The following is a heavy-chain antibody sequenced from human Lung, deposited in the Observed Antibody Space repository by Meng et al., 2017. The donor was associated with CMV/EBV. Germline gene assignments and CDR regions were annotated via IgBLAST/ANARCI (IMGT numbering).Heavy chain of an antibody. J-gene: IGHJ3*01. CDR3: ARMNNFSGAFDV. CDR2: LYYNGSP. V-gene: IGHV4-59*01. CDR1: GGSISTSY. D-gene: IGHD3-10*01. Sequence: GSLRLSCSVSGGSISTSYWTWIRQPPGKGLEYIGYLYYNGSPNYNPSLKSRVTISIDTSKKQFSLKLTSVTAADTAVYYCARMNNFSGAFDVWGQGTVVTASS.